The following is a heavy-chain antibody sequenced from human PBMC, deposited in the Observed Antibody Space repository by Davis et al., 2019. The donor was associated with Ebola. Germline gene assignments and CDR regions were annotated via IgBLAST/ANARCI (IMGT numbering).Heavy chain of an antibody. V-gene: IGHV3-7*01. Sequence: GGSLRLSCTASGFSFRTYWMSWVRQAPGKGLEWVANIKQDGGEKYYVDSVKGRFTISRDNAKNSLYLQMNSLRAEDTAVYYCANLRGVDYWGQGTLVTVSS. CDR1: GFSFRTYW. J-gene: IGHJ4*02. CDR2: IKQDGGEK. CDR3: ANLRGVDY. D-gene: IGHD1-26*01.